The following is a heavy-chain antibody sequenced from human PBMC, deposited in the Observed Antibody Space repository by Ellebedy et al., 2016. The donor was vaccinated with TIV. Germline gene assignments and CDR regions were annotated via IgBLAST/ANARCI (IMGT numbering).Heavy chain of an antibody. CDR1: GYTFTSNG. V-gene: IGHV1-18*04. D-gene: IGHD3-10*01. CDR2: ISVYNGNT. CDR3: ARGGKRGHEQKSDY. Sequence: AASVKVSCKASGYTFTSNGISWVRQAPGQGLEWMGWISVYNGNTNYAQKFQGRVTMTTDTSTSTAYMELRSLRVDYTDVYNFARGGKRGHEQKSDYWGQGTLVTVSS. J-gene: IGHJ4*02.